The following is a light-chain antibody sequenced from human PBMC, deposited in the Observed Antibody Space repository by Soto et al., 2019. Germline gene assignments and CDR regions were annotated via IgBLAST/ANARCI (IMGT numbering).Light chain of an antibody. V-gene: IGKV3-11*01. Sequence: EIELTQSPATLSLTPGERATLSCRASQSVSSYLAWYQQKPGQAPRLLIYDASNRATGIPARFSGSGSGTDFTLTISSLEPEDFAVYYCQQRSNWPPVMYIFGQGTKLEIK. CDR2: DAS. J-gene: IGKJ2*01. CDR3: QQRSNWPPVMYI. CDR1: QSVSSY.